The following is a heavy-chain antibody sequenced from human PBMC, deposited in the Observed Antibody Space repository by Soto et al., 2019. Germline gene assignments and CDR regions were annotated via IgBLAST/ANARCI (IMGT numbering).Heavy chain of an antibody. CDR3: ARLVASETGYGMDV. J-gene: IGHJ6*02. D-gene: IGHD3-9*01. Sequence: GGSLRLSCAASGFIFSSHNMNWVRQAPGKGLEWVSSITGSSSYIFYADSVKGRFTISRDNAKNTVYLQMNSLRAEDTGVYYCARLVASETGYGMDVWGQGTTVTVSS. V-gene: IGHV3-21*06. CDR1: GFIFSSHN. CDR2: ITGSSSYI.